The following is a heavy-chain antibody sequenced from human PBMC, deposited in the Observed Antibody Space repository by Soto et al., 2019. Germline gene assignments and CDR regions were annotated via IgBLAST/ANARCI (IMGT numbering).Heavy chain of an antibody. CDR1: GGSFSGYY. CDR2: INHSGST. D-gene: IGHD6-6*01. J-gene: IGHJ5*02. CDR3: ARVGRQLPNWFDP. Sequence: QVQLQQWGAGLLKPSETLSLTCAVYGGSFSGYYWSWIRQPPGKGLEWIGEINHSGSTNYNPSLKSRVTISVDTSKNQFSLKLSSVTAADTAVYYCARVGRQLPNWFDPWGQGTLVTVSS. V-gene: IGHV4-34*01.